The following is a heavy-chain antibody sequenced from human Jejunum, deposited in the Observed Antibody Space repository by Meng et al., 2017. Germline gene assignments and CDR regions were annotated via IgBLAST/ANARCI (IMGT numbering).Heavy chain of an antibody. J-gene: IGHJ4*02. V-gene: IGHV5-51*01. CDR2: IFPGDSAT. Sequence: GESLKISCKGSGYSFTSDSIGWVRQRPGQGLDWMGIIFPGDSATKYSPSFQGQVIISVDNSITTAYLQWSSLKASDTVMYYCARRHSDSSGYYFDYWGQGTQVTVSS. CDR1: GYSFTSDS. CDR3: ARRHSDSSGYYFDY. D-gene: IGHD3-22*01.